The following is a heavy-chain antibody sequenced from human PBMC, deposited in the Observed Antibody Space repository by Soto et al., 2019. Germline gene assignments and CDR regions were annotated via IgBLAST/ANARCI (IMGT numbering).Heavy chain of an antibody. V-gene: IGHV3-33*01. CDR3: ARDGIGRTTFRGYHDY. CDR2: IRYDGSNE. J-gene: IGHJ4*02. Sequence: QVQLVESGGGVVQPGRSLRLSCAASGLIFSGYGMHWVRQAPGKGLEWVAVIRYDGSNEEYEDSVKGRFTISRDNSKNTLYLQMNSLRAEDTAVYYCARDGIGRTTFRGYHDYWGQGTLVTVSS. CDR1: GLIFSGYG. D-gene: IGHD1-7*01.